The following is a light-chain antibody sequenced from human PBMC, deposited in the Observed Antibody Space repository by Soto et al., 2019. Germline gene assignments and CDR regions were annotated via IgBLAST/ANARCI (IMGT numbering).Light chain of an antibody. J-gene: IGKJ4*01. V-gene: IGKV1-27*01. Sequence: DIQMTQSPASLSSSVGGRVTLTCRASQAITNYLAWYQQKPGKVPKLLIYAASTLQSGVPSRFSGSGSGTDFTLTISSLQPEDVATYNCQKYNSAPLTFGGGTKVEIK. CDR3: QKYNSAPLT. CDR1: QAITNY. CDR2: AAS.